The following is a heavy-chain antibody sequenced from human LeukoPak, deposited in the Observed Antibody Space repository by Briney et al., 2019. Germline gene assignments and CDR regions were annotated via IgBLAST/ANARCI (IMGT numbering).Heavy chain of an antibody. Sequence: GGSLRLSCIASGFTFTNYWMCWVRQAPGKGLEWVATIKEDGSQKYYVDSVKGRFTISRDNTKNSLYVQMNSLRAEDTAVYYCARLKDAVTIFDCWGQGILVTVSS. CDR2: IKEDGSQK. CDR3: ARLKDAVTIFDC. J-gene: IGHJ5*01. CDR1: GFTFTNYW. D-gene: IGHD4-17*01. V-gene: IGHV3-7*01.